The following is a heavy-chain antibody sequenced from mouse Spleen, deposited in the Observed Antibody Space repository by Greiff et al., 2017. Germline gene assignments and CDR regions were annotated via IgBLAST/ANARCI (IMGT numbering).Heavy chain of an antibody. CDR1: GFNIKDYY. D-gene: IGHD2-1*01. CDR2: IDPENGDT. J-gene: IGHJ3*01. Sequence: EVQLQQSGAELVRSGASVKLSCTASGFNIKDYYMHWVKQRPEQGLEWIGWIDPENGDTEYAPKFQGKATMTADTSSNTAYLQLSSLTSEDTAVYYCNAYYGNQAWFAYWGQGTLVTVSA. V-gene: IGHV14-4*02. CDR3: NAYYGNQAWFAY.